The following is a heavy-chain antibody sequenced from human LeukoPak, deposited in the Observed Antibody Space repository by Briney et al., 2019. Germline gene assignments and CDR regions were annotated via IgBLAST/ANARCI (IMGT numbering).Heavy chain of an antibody. J-gene: IGHJ5*02. D-gene: IGHD5-24*01. CDR1: GYSLTSYW. CDR3: ARWMAGSTNWFDP. V-gene: IGHV5-51*01. CDR2: IYPGDSDT. Sequence: GESLKISCKGSGYSLTSYWIGWVRQVPGKGLEWMGIIYPGDSDTRYSPSFQGQATISADKSISTAYLQWSSLKASDTAMYYCARWMAGSTNWFDPWGQGTLVTVSS.